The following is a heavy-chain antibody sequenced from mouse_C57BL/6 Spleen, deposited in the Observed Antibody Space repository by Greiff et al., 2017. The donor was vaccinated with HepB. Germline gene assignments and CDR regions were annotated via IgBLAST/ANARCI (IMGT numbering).Heavy chain of an antibody. CDR2: IWWDDDK. V-gene: IGHV8-8*01. CDR3: ARITTVVPYFDV. J-gene: IGHJ1*03. CDR1: GFSLSTFGMG. D-gene: IGHD1-1*01. Sequence: QVTLKESGPGILQPSQTLSLTCSFSGFSLSTFGMGVGWIRHPSGKGLEWLAHIWWDDDKYYNPALKSRLTISRDTSKNQLFLKIANVDTADTATYYCARITTVVPYFDVWGTGTTVTVSS.